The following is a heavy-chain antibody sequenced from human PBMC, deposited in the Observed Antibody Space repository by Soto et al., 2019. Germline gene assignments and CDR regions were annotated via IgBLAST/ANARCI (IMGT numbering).Heavy chain of an antibody. CDR2: IKSKTDGGTT. CDR3: TTDTPLYSGYEPPAPYYFDY. V-gene: IGHV3-15*01. CDR1: GFTFSNAW. D-gene: IGHD5-12*01. J-gene: IGHJ4*02. Sequence: EVQLVESGGGLVKPGGSLRLSCAASGFTFSNAWMSWVRQAPGKGLEWVGRIKSKTDGGTTDYAAPVKGRFTISRDDSKNTLYLQMNSLKTEDTAVYYCTTDTPLYSGYEPPAPYYFDYWGQGTLVTVSS.